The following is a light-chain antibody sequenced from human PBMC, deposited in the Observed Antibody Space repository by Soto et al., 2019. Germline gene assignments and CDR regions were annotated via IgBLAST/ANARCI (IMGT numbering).Light chain of an antibody. CDR3: QQSYSTPPEYT. Sequence: DIQMTQSPSSLSASVGDRVTITCRARQSISTYLHWYQQKPGKAPKLLIYAASNLQSGVPSRVSGGVSGTHFTLTISSLQPEDSATYFCQQSYSTPPEYTFGRGTKLEI. CDR1: QSISTY. J-gene: IGKJ2*01. V-gene: IGKV1-39*01. CDR2: AAS.